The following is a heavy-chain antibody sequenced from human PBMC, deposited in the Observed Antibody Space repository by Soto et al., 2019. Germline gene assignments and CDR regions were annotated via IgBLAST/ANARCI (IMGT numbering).Heavy chain of an antibody. CDR3: ASVYCSGGSCAGSYHYGMDV. Sequence: SEALSLTSTVSGGSVSIGSYSVSWIRQPPGKGLEWIGYIYYSGITNYNPSLKSRVTISVDTSKNQFSLKLSSVTAADTAVYYCASVYCSGGSCAGSYHYGMDVWGQGTTVTVSS. D-gene: IGHD2-15*01. V-gene: IGHV4-61*01. CDR2: IYYSGIT. CDR1: GGSVSIGSYS. J-gene: IGHJ6*01.